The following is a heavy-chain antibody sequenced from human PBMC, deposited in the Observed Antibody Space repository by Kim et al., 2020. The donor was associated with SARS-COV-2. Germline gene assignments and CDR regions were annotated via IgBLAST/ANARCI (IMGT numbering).Heavy chain of an antibody. J-gene: IGHJ4*02. Sequence: ASVKVSCKVSGYTLTELSMHWVRQAPGKGLEWMGGFDPEDGETIYAQKFQGRVTMTEDTSTDTAYMELSSLRSEDTAVYYCATAAGYCSSTSCYTRFDYWGQGTLVTVSS. CDR1: GYTLTELS. CDR2: FDPEDGET. V-gene: IGHV1-24*01. D-gene: IGHD2-2*02. CDR3: ATAAGYCSSTSCYTRFDY.